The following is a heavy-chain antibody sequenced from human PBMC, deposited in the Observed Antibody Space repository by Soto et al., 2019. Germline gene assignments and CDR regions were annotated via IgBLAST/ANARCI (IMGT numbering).Heavy chain of an antibody. CDR3: ARAGSGWFNYYGMDV. CDR2: IHYSGST. Sequence: SETLSLTCTVSGGSISSYYWGWIRQPPGKGLEWIGYIHYSGSTNYNPSLKSRVTISVDTSKNQFSLKLSSVTAADTAVYYCARAGSGWFNYYGMDVWGQGTTVTVSS. CDR1: GGSISSYY. J-gene: IGHJ6*02. D-gene: IGHD6-19*01. V-gene: IGHV4-59*01.